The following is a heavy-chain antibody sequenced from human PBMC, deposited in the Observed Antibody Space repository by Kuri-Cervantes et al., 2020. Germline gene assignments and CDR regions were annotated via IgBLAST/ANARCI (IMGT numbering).Heavy chain of an antibody. CDR2: ISSSSTI. CDR3: ARVNVNDALDI. V-gene: IGHV3-48*02. D-gene: IGHD1-1*01. Sequence: GESLKISCAASGFTFSSYSMNWVRQAPGKGLEWVSYISSSSTIYYADSVKGRFTISRDNAKNSLYLQMNSLRDEDTAVYYCARVNVNDALDIWAQGTMVTVSS. CDR1: GFTFSSYS. J-gene: IGHJ3*02.